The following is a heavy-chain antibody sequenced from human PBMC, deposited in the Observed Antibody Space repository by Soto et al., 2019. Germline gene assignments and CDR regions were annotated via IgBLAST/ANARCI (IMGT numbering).Heavy chain of an antibody. Sequence: ASLKVSCKASGYTFTIYGISWVRQAPGQGLEWMGWISAYNGNTNYAQKLQGRVTMTTDTSTSTAYMELRSLRSDDTAVYYCARGLKYSYGPHDAFDIWGQGTMVTVSS. CDR1: GYTFTIYG. CDR3: ARGLKYSYGPHDAFDI. V-gene: IGHV1-18*01. J-gene: IGHJ3*02. D-gene: IGHD5-18*01. CDR2: ISAYNGNT.